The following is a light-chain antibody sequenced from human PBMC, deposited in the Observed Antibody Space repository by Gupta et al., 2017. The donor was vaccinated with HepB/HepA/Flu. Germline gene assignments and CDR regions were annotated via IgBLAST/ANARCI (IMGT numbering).Light chain of an antibody. J-gene: IGLJ2*01. Sequence: QSALTQPASVSGSPGQSITISCTGTSSDVSGYNYVSWHQQHPGKAPKLMIYDVSNRPSGVSNRFSGSKSGNTASLTISGLQAEDEADYYCSSYTSSSTVVFGGGTKLTVL. V-gene: IGLV2-14*01. CDR2: DVS. CDR1: SSDVSGYNY. CDR3: SSYTSSSTVV.